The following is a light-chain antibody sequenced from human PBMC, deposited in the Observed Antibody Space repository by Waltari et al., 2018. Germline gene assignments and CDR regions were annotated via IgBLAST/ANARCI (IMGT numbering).Light chain of an antibody. CDR1: SSDVGNYNL. J-gene: IGLJ1*01. CDR3: CSYAGLGIYV. CDR2: GVT. V-gene: IGLV2-23*02. Sequence: QSGLTQPASVSGSPGQSITISCTGTSSDVGNYNLVPWYQQYPGKAPKLMVYGVTKRTSGVSDRFSGSKSGNTASLTIYGLQSEDEADYYCCSYAGLGIYVFGTGTKVTVL.